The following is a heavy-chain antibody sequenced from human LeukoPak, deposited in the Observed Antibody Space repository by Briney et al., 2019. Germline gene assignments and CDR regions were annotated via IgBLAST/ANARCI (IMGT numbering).Heavy chain of an antibody. V-gene: IGHV3-48*01. CDR3: ARGRIAVAGTEENWFDP. Sequence: PGGSLRLSCAASGFTFSSYSMNWVRQAPGKGLEWVSYISSSSTIYYADSVKGRFTISRDNAKNSLYLQMNSLRAEDTAVYYCARGRIAVAGTEENWFDPWGQGTLVTVSS. J-gene: IGHJ5*02. CDR1: GFTFSSYS. D-gene: IGHD6-19*01. CDR2: ISSSSTI.